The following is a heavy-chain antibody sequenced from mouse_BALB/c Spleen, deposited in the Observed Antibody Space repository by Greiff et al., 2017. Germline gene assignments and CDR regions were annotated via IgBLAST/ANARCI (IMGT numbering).Heavy chain of an antibody. V-gene: IGHV1-54*01. CDR3: ARGHYGNYGWFAY. J-gene: IGHJ3*01. D-gene: IGHD2-1*01. CDR1: GYAFTNYL. CDR2: INPGSGGT. Sequence: QVQLQQSGAELVRPGTSVKVSCKASGYAFTNYLIEWVKQRPGQGLEWIGVINPGSGGTNYNEKFKGKATLTADKSSSTAYMQLSSLTSDDSAVYFCARGHYGNYGWFAYWGQGTLVTVSA.